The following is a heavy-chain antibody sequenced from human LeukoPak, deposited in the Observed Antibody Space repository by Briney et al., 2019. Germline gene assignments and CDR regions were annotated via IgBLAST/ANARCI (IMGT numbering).Heavy chain of an antibody. CDR3: ARVGYDSSSWDYYGMDV. CDR2: IYYSENT. D-gene: IGHD6-13*01. J-gene: IGHJ6*02. CDR1: GGSISSTTYY. Sequence: SETMSLTCTVSGGSISSTTYYWGWIRQPPGKGLEWIGSIYYSENTYYNPSLESRVTISVDTSKNQFSLKLTSVTAADTAVYYCARVGYDSSSWDYYGMDVWGQGTTVTVSS. V-gene: IGHV4-39*07.